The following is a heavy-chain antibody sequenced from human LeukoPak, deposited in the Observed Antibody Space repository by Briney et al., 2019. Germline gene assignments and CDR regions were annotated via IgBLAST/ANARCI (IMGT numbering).Heavy chain of an antibody. CDR1: GGSISSYY. Sequence: PSETLSLTCTVSGGSISSYYWSWIRQPAGKGLEWIGRIYTSGSTNYNPSLKSRVTMSVDTSKNQFSLKLSSVTAADTAVYYCARERVLRFLEWLPVDAFDIWGQGTMVTVSS. J-gene: IGHJ3*02. V-gene: IGHV4-4*07. D-gene: IGHD3-3*01. CDR3: ARERVLRFLEWLPVDAFDI. CDR2: IYTSGST.